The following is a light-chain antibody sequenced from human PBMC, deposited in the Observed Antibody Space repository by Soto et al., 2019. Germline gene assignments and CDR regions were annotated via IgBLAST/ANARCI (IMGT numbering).Light chain of an antibody. CDR1: QTISSW. CDR2: KAS. V-gene: IGKV1-5*03. J-gene: IGKJ5*01. CDR3: QQLNSYPIT. Sequence: DIQMTQSPSTLSGSVGYRVTIICRASQTISSWLAWYQQKPGKAPKLLIYKASTLKSGVPSRFSGSGSGTEFNLTISSLQTEDFATYYCQQLNSYPITFGQGTRLEIK.